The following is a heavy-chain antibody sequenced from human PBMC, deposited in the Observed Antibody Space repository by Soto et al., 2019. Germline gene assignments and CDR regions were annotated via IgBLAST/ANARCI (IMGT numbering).Heavy chain of an antibody. Sequence: SETLSLTCTVSGGSISSYYWSWIRQPPGKGLEWIGYIYYSGSTNYNPSLKSRVTISVDTSKNQFSLKLSSVTAADTAVYYCARGGSYYYGMDVWGQGTKVTVSS. D-gene: IGHD1-26*01. V-gene: IGHV4-59*01. CDR3: ARGGSYYYGMDV. J-gene: IGHJ6*02. CDR2: IYYSGST. CDR1: GGSISSYY.